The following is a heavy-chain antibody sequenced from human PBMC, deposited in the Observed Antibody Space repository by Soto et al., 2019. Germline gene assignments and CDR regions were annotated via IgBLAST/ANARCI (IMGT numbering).Heavy chain of an antibody. J-gene: IGHJ4*02. CDR1: GFTVSSNY. Sequence: GGSLRLSCAASGFTVSSNYMSWVRQAPGKGLEWVSVIYSGGSTHYADSVKGRFSISRDNSKNTLYLQMNSLRAEDTAVYYCAKAISDYYAPFDFWGQGTLVTVSS. D-gene: IGHD3-22*01. CDR3: AKAISDYYAPFDF. V-gene: IGHV3-53*01. CDR2: IYSGGST.